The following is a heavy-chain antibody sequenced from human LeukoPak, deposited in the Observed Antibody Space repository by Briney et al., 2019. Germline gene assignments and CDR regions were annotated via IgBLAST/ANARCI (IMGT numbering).Heavy chain of an antibody. Sequence: SETLSPTCSVSGGSISRNSYYWGWIRQPPGRGLEWIGSIYYSGTTYSNPSLKSRVTISVDTSKNQFSLKLSSVTAADTAVYFCARQGGTVTTIEYWGQGTLVTISS. CDR2: IYYSGTT. D-gene: IGHD4-17*01. V-gene: IGHV4-39*01. J-gene: IGHJ4*02. CDR1: GGSISRNSYY. CDR3: ARQGGTVTTIEY.